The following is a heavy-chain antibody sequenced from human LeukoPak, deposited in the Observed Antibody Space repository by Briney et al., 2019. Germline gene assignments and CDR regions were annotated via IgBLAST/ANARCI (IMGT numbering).Heavy chain of an antibody. D-gene: IGHD1-26*01. Sequence: PSETLSLTCTVSGRSISIYYWSWIRQPPGKGRVWIVHIYYSGCTNYNPSLKSRVTISVDTSNNQFSLKLSSVTAADTAVYYCASLGADYYFDYWGQGTLVTVSS. J-gene: IGHJ4*02. CDR1: GRSISIYY. CDR2: IYYSGCT. CDR3: ASLGADYYFDY. V-gene: IGHV4-59*01.